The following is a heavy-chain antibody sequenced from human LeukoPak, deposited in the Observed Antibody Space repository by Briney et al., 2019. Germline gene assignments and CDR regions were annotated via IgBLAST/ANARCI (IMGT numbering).Heavy chain of an antibody. J-gene: IGHJ4*02. D-gene: IGHD6-19*01. V-gene: IGHV3-21*01. Sequence: PGGSLRLSCVVSGFTFSSHSVNWVRQAPGKGLEWVLSITTSNYIFYAESVKGRFTISRDNAKNSLYPQMTSLRAEDTAVYYCVREQARAGSFDYWGQGTLVTVSS. CDR3: VREQARAGSFDY. CDR2: ITTSNYI. CDR1: GFTFSSHS.